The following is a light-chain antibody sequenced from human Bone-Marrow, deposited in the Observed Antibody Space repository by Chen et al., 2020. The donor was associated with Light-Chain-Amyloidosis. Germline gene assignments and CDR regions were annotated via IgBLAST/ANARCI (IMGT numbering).Light chain of an antibody. CDR1: NIGSTS. V-gene: IGLV3-21*02. Sequence: SYLLTQPSPVSVAPGPTATIACGGNNIGSTSVHWYQQTPGPAPLLVVYVDSDRPSGVPERLSGSNSGNTATLTISRVEAGDEADYYCQVWDRSRDRPVFGGGTKLTVL. J-gene: IGLJ3*02. CDR2: VDS. CDR3: QVWDRSRDRPV.